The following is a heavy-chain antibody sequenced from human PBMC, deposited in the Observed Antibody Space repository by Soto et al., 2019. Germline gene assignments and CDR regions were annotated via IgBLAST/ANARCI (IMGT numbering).Heavy chain of an antibody. D-gene: IGHD3-22*01. J-gene: IGHJ3*01. CDR3: ARVGGYTRGYDTFDV. CDR1: GFTFSSYS. CDR2: ISDSSATI. V-gene: IGHV3-48*01. Sequence: EVQLVESGGGLVQSGGSLRLSCAASGFTFSSYSMNWVRQAPGKGLEWVSYISDSSATINYADSVKGRFTISRDNAKNSLSLQMNSLSAEDTAVYFCARVGGYTRGYDTFDVWGQGTMVTVSS.